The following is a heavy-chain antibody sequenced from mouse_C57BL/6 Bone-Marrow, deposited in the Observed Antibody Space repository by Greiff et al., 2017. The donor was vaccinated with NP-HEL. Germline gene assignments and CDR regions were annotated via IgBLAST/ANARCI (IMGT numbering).Heavy chain of an antibody. D-gene: IGHD2-3*01. CDR3: ARDGYYSYYAMDY. CDR1: GYTFTDYY. CDR2: INPNNGGT. J-gene: IGHJ4*01. Sequence: VQLKQSGPELVKPGASVKISCKASGYTFTDYYMNWVKQSHGKSLEWIGDINPNNGGTSYNQKFKGKATLTVDKSSSTAYMELRSLTSEDSAVYYCARDGYYSYYAMDYWGQGTSVTVSS. V-gene: IGHV1-26*01.